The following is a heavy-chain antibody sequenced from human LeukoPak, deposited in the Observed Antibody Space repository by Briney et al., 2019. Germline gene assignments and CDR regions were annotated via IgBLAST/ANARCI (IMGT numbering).Heavy chain of an antibody. D-gene: IGHD6-6*01. V-gene: IGHV4-59*01. CDR2: IYYSGST. CDR3: ARDGVSGRPHSFDY. Sequence: SETPSLTCTVSGGSISSYYWSWIRQPPGKGLEWIGYIYYSGSTNYNPSVKSRVAMSVDTSKNQFSLKLSSVTAADTAIYYCARDGVSGRPHSFDYWGQGTLVTVSS. CDR1: GGSISSYY. J-gene: IGHJ4*02.